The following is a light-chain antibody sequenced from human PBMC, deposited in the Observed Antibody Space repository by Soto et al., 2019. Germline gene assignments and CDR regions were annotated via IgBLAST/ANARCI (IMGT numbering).Light chain of an antibody. V-gene: IGLV7-43*01. J-gene: IGLJ2*01. CDR2: SIS. CDR1: TGAVTSKYY. Sequence: QTVVTQEPSVTVSPGGTVTLTCASSTGAVTSKYYPSWFQQKPGQAPRALFYSISNKHSWTPARFSGSLLGGKAALTLSDVQPADDADYYCLLYYGGVHVFGGGTKLTVL. CDR3: LLYYGGVHV.